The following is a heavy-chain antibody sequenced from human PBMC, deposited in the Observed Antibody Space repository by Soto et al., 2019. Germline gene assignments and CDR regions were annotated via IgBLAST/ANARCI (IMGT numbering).Heavy chain of an antibody. J-gene: IGHJ4*02. CDR3: ARKVYYGGNFDY. CDR2: IYYSGTS. D-gene: IGHD4-17*01. Sequence: QVQLQESGPGLVKPSQTLSLTCTVSGGSIRSGDYYWRWIRQPPGKGLEWIGYIYYSGTSYYKPSLKSRVSISVDTSKNQFSLRLSSVTAADTAVYYCARKVYYGGNFDYWGQGTLVTVSS. V-gene: IGHV4-30-4*01. CDR1: GGSIRSGDYY.